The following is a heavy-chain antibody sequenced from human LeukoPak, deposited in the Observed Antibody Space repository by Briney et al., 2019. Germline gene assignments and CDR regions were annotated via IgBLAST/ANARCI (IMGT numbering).Heavy chain of an antibody. Sequence: ASVKVSCKASGYTFTDYYMHWVRQAPGQGLEWMGWINPNSGYTNYAQKVQGRVTMTRDTSITTAYMELTRLTSDDTAVYYCARGPPRAAAGVDIHYWGQGTLVTVSS. V-gene: IGHV1-2*02. J-gene: IGHJ4*02. D-gene: IGHD6-13*01. CDR3: ARGPPRAAAGVDIHY. CDR1: GYTFTDYY. CDR2: INPNSGYT.